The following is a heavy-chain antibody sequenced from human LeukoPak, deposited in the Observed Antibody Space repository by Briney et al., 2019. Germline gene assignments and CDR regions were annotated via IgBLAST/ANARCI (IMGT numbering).Heavy chain of an antibody. CDR3: ARGSDNYGGYVDY. Sequence: GGSLRLSCAASGFTFSSYGMGWGRQAPGKGLEWVSSITSSGTKNYTDYVKDRIIISREKSKENLLLKMKSREAEDTAVYYFARGSDNYGGYVDYCGQGTLLTVSS. V-gene: IGHV3-23*01. CDR1: GFTFSSYG. D-gene: IGHD2-21*01. J-gene: IGHJ4*02. CDR2: ITSSGTK.